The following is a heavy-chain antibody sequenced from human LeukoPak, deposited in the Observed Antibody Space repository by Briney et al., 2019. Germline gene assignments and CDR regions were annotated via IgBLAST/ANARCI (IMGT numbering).Heavy chain of an antibody. J-gene: IGHJ4*02. D-gene: IGHD6-6*01. CDR3: ARGQKASIAARPLDY. CDR2: ISYDGSNK. CDR1: GFTFSSYG. V-gene: IGHV3-30*19. Sequence: PGGSLRLSCAASGFTFSSYGMHWVRQAPGKGLEWVAVISYDGSNKYYADSVKGRFTISRDNSKNTLYLQMNSLRAEDTAVYYCARGQKASIAARPLDYWGQGTLVTVSS.